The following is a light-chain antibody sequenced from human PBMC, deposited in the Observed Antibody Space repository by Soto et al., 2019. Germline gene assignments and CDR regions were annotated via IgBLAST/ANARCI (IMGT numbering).Light chain of an antibody. J-gene: IGLJ3*02. V-gene: IGLV2-8*01. CDR2: EVT. CDR1: SSDVGAYKY. CDR3: TSYVGNDIWV. Sequence: QFALTQPPSASGSPGQSVTISCTGTSSDVGAYKYVSWYQQYPGKAPKLMIYEVTKRPSGVPERFSGSKSGNTASLTVSGLQAEDEADYYCTSYVGNDIWVFGGGTKVTVL.